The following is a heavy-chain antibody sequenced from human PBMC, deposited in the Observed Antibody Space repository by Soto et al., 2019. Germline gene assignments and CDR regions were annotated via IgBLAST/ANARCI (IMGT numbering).Heavy chain of an antibody. CDR2: TSYDGSNK. CDR1: GFTLSSYA. Sequence: PWGSLRLSCAASGFTLSSYAMHWVRQAPGKGLEWVAVTSYDGSNKYYADSVKGRFTISRDNSKNTLYLQMNSLRLEDTAVYYCARGLSGVVITWFDPWGQGALVTVSS. V-gene: IGHV3-30-3*01. CDR3: ARGLSGVVITWFDP. D-gene: IGHD3-3*01. J-gene: IGHJ5*02.